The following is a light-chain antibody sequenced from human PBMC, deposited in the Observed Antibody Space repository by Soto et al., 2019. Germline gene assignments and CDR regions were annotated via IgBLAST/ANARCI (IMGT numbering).Light chain of an antibody. CDR2: EVS. CDR3: TSFKSSNTWV. J-gene: IGLJ3*02. V-gene: IGLV2-14*03. Sequence: QSVLTQPASVSGSPGQSITISCTGTSSDVGGYNYVSWFQQHPGKAPKLKIYEVSNRPSGVSNRFSGSKSGYTASLTISELQAEDEADYYCTSFKSSNTWVFGGATK. CDR1: SSDVGGYNY.